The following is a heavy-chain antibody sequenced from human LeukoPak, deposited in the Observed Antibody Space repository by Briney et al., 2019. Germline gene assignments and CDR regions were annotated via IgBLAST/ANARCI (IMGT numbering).Heavy chain of an antibody. D-gene: IGHD6-19*01. J-gene: IGHJ5*02. CDR2: FNPSGGST. Sequence: ASVKVSCKASGYTFTNYYMHWLRQAPGQGLEWVGVFNPSGGSTSNAQKFQGRVTMTRDTSTSTAYMELSSLRSEDTAVYYCARSVYTRIAVTEGATNWFDPWGQGTLVTVSS. CDR1: GYTFTNYY. CDR3: ARSVYTRIAVTEGATNWFDP. V-gene: IGHV1-46*01.